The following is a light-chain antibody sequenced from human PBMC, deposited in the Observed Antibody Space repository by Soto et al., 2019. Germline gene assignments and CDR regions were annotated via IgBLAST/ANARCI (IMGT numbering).Light chain of an antibody. Sequence: QSALTQPASVSGSPGQSITISCTGTSSDVGYHNYVSWYQQQPGKAPKLMIYAVSNRPSGVSNRFSGSKSGNTASLTISGLQAEDEADYYCSSYTTSSTVIFGGGTKLTVL. J-gene: IGLJ2*01. CDR2: AVS. CDR3: SSYTTSSTVI. CDR1: SSDVGYHNY. V-gene: IGLV2-14*03.